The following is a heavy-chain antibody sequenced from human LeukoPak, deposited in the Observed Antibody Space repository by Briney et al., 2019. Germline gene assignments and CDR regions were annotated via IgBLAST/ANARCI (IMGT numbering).Heavy chain of an antibody. D-gene: IGHD3-10*01. V-gene: IGHV5-10-1*01. Sequence: GESLKISCKGSGYSFTSYWISWVRQMPGKGLEWMERIDPSDSYTNYSPSFQGHVTISADKSISTAYLQWSSLKASDTAMYYCASQIYYGSGSSDYWGQGTLVTVSS. CDR1: GYSFTSYW. CDR2: IDPSDSYT. CDR3: ASQIYYGSGSSDY. J-gene: IGHJ4*02.